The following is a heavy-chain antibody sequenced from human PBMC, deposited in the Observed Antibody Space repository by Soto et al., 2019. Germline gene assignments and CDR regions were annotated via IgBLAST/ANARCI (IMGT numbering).Heavy chain of an antibody. CDR2: ISYDGSNK. CDR1: GFTFSSYA. Sequence: QVQLVESGGGVVQPGRSLRLSCAASGFTFSSYAMHWVRQAPGKGLEWVAVISYDGSNKYYADSVKGRFTISRDNSKNTLNLQMNSLRAEDTAVYYCARDSDDYYDSSGYNTLFDYWGQGTLVTVSS. V-gene: IGHV3-30-3*01. CDR3: ARDSDDYYDSSGYNTLFDY. J-gene: IGHJ4*02. D-gene: IGHD3-22*01.